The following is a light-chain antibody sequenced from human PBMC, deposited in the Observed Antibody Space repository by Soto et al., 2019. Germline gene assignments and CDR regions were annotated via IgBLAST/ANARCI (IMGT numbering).Light chain of an antibody. J-gene: IGKJ2*01. Sequence: DIQMTQSPSTLSASVGDRVTITCRASQSFSSWLAWYQQKPGNAPKVLIYKASSLASGVPSTFSGNGSGTEFTLTISSLQPDDFATYYCQQYNSFPYTFGQGTKLEIK. CDR2: KAS. CDR3: QQYNSFPYT. CDR1: QSFSSW. V-gene: IGKV1-5*03.